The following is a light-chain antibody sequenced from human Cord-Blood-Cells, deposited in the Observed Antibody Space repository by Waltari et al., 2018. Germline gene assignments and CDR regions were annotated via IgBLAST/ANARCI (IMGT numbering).Light chain of an antibody. CDR2: DVS. CDR1: SSDVGGYNY. Sequence: QSALTQPASVSGSPGQSITISCTGTSSDVGGYNYVSWYQQHPGKAPNLMFYDVSNRPSGVSNRFSGSKSGNTASLTISGLQAEDEADYYGSSYTSSSTVVFGGGTKLTVL. J-gene: IGLJ2*01. CDR3: SSYTSSSTVV. V-gene: IGLV2-14*01.